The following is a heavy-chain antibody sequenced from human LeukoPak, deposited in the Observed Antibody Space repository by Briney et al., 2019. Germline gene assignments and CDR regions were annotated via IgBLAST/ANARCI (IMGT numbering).Heavy chain of an antibody. D-gene: IGHD5-24*01. CDR2: IIPIFGTA. V-gene: IGHV1-69*13. CDR1: GGTFSSYA. J-gene: IGHJ4*02. Sequence: GASVKVSCKASGGTFSSYAISWVRQAPGQGLEWMGGIIPIFGTANYAQKFQGRVTITADESTSTAYMELSSLRSEDMAVYYCARGSRDGYILIFDYWGQGTLVTVSS. CDR3: ARGSRDGYILIFDY.